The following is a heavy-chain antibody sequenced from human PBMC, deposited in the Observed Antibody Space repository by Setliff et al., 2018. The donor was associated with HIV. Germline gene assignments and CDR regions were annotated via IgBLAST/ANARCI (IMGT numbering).Heavy chain of an antibody. Sequence: SETMSLTCTVAGGSISSYYWSWIRQPPGKGLEWIGYIYYSGSTNYNPSLKSRVTISVDTSKNQFSLKLNSVTAADTAVYYCARSPPTTFWSGYTYYYYMDVWGKGTTVTVSS. D-gene: IGHD3-3*01. CDR1: GGSISSYY. CDR2: IYYSGST. J-gene: IGHJ6*03. V-gene: IGHV4-59*01. CDR3: ARSPPTTFWSGYTYYYYMDV.